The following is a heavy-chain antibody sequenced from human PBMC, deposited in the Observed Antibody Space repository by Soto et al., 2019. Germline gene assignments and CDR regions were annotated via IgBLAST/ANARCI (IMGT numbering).Heavy chain of an antibody. CDR3: ARDPKVGATYSYYYYGMDV. J-gene: IGHJ6*02. Sequence: GASVKVSCKASGYTFTSYYMHWVRQAPGQGLEWMGIINPSGGSTSYAQKFQGRVTMTRDTSTSTVYMELSSLRSEDTAVYYCARDPKVGATYSYYYYGMDVWGQGTTVTVSS. CDR1: GYTFTSYY. CDR2: INPSGGST. D-gene: IGHD1-26*01. V-gene: IGHV1-46*01.